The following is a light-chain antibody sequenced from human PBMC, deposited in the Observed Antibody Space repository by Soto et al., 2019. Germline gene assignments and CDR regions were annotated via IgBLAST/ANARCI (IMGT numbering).Light chain of an antibody. CDR3: QSYDSSGSGV. CDR2: GNS. J-gene: IGLJ2*01. Sequence: QLVLTQPPSVSGAPGQRVTISCTGSSSNIGAGYDVHWYQQLPGTAPKLLIYGNSNRPSGVPDRFSGSKSGTSASLAITGLQAEDEADYYCQSYDSSGSGVFGGGTKLTVL. CDR1: SSNIGAGYD. V-gene: IGLV1-40*01.